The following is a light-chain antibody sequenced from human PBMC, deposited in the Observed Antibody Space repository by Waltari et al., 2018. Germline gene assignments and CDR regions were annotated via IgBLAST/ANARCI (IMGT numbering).Light chain of an antibody. CDR3: CSYAGPYTLII. Sequence: QSALTQPRSVSGSPGQSVTISCTGTSSDVGGYNYVSLYQQHPGNAPKLIIYDVTKRPSGVPDRFSGSKSGNTASLTISGLQAEDEADYYCCSYAGPYTLIIFGGGTKLTVV. CDR1: SSDVGGYNY. V-gene: IGLV2-11*01. J-gene: IGLJ2*01. CDR2: DVT.